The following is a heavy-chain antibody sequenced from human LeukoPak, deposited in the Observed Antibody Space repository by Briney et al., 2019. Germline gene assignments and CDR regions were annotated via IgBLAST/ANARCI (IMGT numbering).Heavy chain of an antibody. J-gene: IGHJ6*02. CDR1: GFTFSSYW. Sequence: PGGSLRLSCAASGFTFSSYWMSWVRQAPGKGLEWVANIKEDGSEKYYVDSVKGRFTISRDNAKNSLYLQMYSLRAEDTAVYYSARVSLPGRYCSGASCSTYPSAPQPYYSYGMDVWGQGTTVTVSS. CDR2: IKEDGSEK. V-gene: IGHV3-7*01. CDR3: ARVSLPGRYCSGASCSTYPSAPQPYYSYGMDV. D-gene: IGHD2-15*01.